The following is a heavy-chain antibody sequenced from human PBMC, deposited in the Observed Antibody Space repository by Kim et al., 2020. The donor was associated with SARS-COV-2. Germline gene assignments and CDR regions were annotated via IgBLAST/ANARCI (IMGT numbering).Heavy chain of an antibody. Sequence: GGTNYAQKFQGRVTMTRDTSISTAYMELSRLRSDDTAVYYCARGKSSSDYWGQGTLVTVSS. CDR3: ARGKSSSDY. J-gene: IGHJ4*02. V-gene: IGHV1-2*02. D-gene: IGHD6-13*01. CDR2: GGT.